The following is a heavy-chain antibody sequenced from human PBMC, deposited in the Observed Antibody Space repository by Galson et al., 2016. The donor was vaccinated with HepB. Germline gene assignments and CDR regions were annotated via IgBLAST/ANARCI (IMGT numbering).Heavy chain of an antibody. D-gene: IGHD1-1*01. CDR2: IWYDGSNK. Sequence: LRLSCAASGLTFSSYGMHWVRQAPGKGLEWVALIWYDGSNKYYADSVKGRFTISRDNSKNTLYLQMNSLRAEDTAVYYCARVLGGTSTGYFDLWGQGTLVTVSS. CDR3: ARVLGGTSTGYFDL. CDR1: GLTFSSYG. J-gene: IGHJ4*02. V-gene: IGHV3-33*01.